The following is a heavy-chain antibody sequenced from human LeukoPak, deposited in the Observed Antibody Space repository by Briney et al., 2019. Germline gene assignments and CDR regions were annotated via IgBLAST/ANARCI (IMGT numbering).Heavy chain of an antibody. CDR1: GFTFSSYA. CDR2: ISYDGSNK. V-gene: IGHV3-30*01. J-gene: IGHJ4*02. D-gene: IGHD3-10*01. Sequence: PGRSLRLSCAASGFTFSSYAMHWVRQAPGKGLEWVAVISYDGSNKYYADSVKGRFTISKDNSKNTLYLQMNSLRAEDTAVYYCASTPRGSSPMGVGYFDYWGQGTLVTVSS. CDR3: ASTPRGSSPMGVGYFDY.